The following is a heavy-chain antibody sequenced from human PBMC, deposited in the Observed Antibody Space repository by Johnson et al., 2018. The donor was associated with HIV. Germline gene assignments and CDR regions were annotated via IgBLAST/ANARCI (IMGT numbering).Heavy chain of an antibody. V-gene: IGHV3-7*01. CDR1: EFTFSDHY. J-gene: IGHJ3*02. Sequence: VQLVESGGGLVQPGGSLRLSCAGSEFTFSDHYITWVRQAPGKGLEWVANIKQDGSKKYFADSVKGRFTISRDNFKSTMYLQMNSLRDEDTAVYYCAFTSGSYYGPDAIDIWGQGTMVTVSS. CDR3: AFTSGSYYGPDAIDI. D-gene: IGHD3-10*01. CDR2: IKQDGSKK.